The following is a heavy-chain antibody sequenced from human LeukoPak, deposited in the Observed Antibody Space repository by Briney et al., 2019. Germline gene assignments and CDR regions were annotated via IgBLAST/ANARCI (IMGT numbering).Heavy chain of an antibody. Sequence: GGSLRLSCTASGFTFSSYSMNWVRQAPGKGLEWVSYISSSGSTIYYADSVKGRFTISRDNAKNSLYLQMNSLRAEDTAVYYCARDRWYYGSGDNWFDPWGQGTLVTVSS. J-gene: IGHJ5*02. V-gene: IGHV3-48*04. CDR1: GFTFSSYS. CDR2: ISSSGSTI. D-gene: IGHD3-10*01. CDR3: ARDRWYYGSGDNWFDP.